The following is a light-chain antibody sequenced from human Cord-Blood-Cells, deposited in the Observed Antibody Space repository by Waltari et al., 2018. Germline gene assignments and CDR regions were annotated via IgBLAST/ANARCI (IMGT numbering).Light chain of an antibody. V-gene: IGKV1-39*01. J-gene: IGKJ3*01. CDR3: QQSYSTPRIT. CDR2: AAS. CDR1: QSISSY. Sequence: DIQMTQSPSSLSASVGDRVTITCRASQSISSYLNWYQQKPVKAPKLLIYAASSFQSGVPSRFSGSGSGTDFTLTISSLQPEDFATYYCQQSYSTPRITFGPGTKVDIK.